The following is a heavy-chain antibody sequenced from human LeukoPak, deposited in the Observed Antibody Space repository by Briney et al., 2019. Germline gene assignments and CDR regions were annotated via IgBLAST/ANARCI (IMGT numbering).Heavy chain of an antibody. CDR1: GFTFSSYG. CDR3: ARDLTVAGIEYYFDY. V-gene: IGHV3-33*01. Sequence: PGGSLRLSCAASGFTFSSYGMHWVRQAPGKGLEWVAVIWYDGSNKYYADSVKGRFTISRDNSKNTLYLQMNSLRAEDTAVYYCARDLTVAGIEYYFDYWGQGTLVTVSS. D-gene: IGHD6-19*01. J-gene: IGHJ4*02. CDR2: IWYDGSNK.